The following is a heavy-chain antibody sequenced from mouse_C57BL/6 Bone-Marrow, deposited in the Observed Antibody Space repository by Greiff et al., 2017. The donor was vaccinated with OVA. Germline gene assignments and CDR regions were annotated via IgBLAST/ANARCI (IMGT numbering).Heavy chain of an antibody. D-gene: IGHD3-2*02. V-gene: IGHV1-69*01. Sequence: VQLQQSGAELVMPGASVKLSCKASGYTFTSYWLHWVKQRPGQGLEWIGEIDPSDRYTNYNQKFKGKSTLTVDKSSSTAYMQLSSLTSEDSAVYYCAREDSSGYAWFAYWGQGTLVTVSA. CDR2: IDPSDRYT. CDR3: AREDSSGYAWFAY. CDR1: GYTFTSYW. J-gene: IGHJ3*01.